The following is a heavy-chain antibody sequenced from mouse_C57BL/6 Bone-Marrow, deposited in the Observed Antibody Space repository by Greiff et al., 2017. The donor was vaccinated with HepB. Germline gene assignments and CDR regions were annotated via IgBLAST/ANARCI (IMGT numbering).Heavy chain of an antibody. CDR2: INYDGSST. V-gene: IGHV5-16*01. Sequence: EVKVVESEGGLVQPGSSMKLSCTASGFTFSDYYMAWVRQVPEKGLEWVANINYDGSSTYYLDSLKSRFIISRDNAKNILYLQMSSLKSEDTATYYCARDEGFSWFAYWGQGTLVTVSA. J-gene: IGHJ3*01. CDR1: GFTFSDYY. CDR3: ARDEGFSWFAY.